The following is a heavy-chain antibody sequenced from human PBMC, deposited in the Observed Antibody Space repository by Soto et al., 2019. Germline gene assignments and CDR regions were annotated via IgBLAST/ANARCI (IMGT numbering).Heavy chain of an antibody. D-gene: IGHD3-22*01. Sequence: LGESLKISCKGSGYNFAGYWVAWVRQMPGKGLELMGIIYPSDSDTRYRPSFQGQVTISADKPISSAYLQWSSLRASDTAMYYCARGVVLTRTFDYWGQGTPVTVSS. CDR3: ARGVVLTRTFDY. CDR1: GYNFAGYW. J-gene: IGHJ4*02. CDR2: IYPSDSDT. V-gene: IGHV5-51*01.